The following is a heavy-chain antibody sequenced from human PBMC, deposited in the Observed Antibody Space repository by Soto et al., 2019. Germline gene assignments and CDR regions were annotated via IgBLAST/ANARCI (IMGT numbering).Heavy chain of an antibody. V-gene: IGHV4-59*01. CDR3: ARAPMVLSRSYFDS. J-gene: IGHJ4*02. CDR1: GGSISNFY. CDR2: ISYSGNT. Sequence: SATLCLTCTVSGGSISNFYWSWIRQPPGKGLEWIGYISYSGNTNYNPSLKSRVSISVDTSKNQLSLNLTSVTAADTAVYYCARAPMVLSRSYFDSWGQGTPVTVSS. D-gene: IGHD2-8*01.